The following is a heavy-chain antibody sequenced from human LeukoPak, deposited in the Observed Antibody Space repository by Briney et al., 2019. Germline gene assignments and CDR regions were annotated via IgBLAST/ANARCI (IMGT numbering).Heavy chain of an antibody. CDR1: GFAFSTYG. D-gene: IGHD3-22*01. Sequence: PGRSLRLSRAASGFAFSTYGMHWVRQAPGKGLEWVAYIWYDGSKTYYADSVKGRFTISRDDPENTLYLQVNSLRAEDTALYYCARQAYSSGRYFPFDYWGQGTLVTVSS. V-gene: IGHV3-33*01. J-gene: IGHJ4*02. CDR2: IWYDGSKT. CDR3: ARQAYSSGRYFPFDY.